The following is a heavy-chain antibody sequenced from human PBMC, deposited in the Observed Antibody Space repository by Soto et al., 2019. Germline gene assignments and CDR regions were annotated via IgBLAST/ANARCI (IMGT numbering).Heavy chain of an antibody. V-gene: IGHV3-48*03. J-gene: IGHJ6*02. CDR2: ISSSGSTI. CDR1: GFTFSSYE. CDR3: ARDERIAAAGKVGARVLYYYGMXV. D-gene: IGHD6-13*01. Sequence: GGSLRLSCAASGFTFSSYEMNWVRQAPGKWLEWVSYISSSGSTIYYADSVKGRFTISRDNAKNSLYLQMNSLRAEDTAVYYCARDERIAAAGKVGARVLYYYGMXVWGQGTTVT.